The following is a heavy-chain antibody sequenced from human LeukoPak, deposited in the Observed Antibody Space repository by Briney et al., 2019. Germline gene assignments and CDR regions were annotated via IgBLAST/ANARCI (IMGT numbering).Heavy chain of an antibody. CDR1: GFTVSSNY. D-gene: IGHD2-2*01. CDR2: IYSGGST. Sequence: GRSLRLSCAASGFTVSSNYMSWVRQAPGKGLEWVSVIYSGGSTYYADSVKGRFTISRDNSKNTLYLQMNSLRAEDTAVYYCARVRKEYQLLLFDYWGQGTLVTVSS. J-gene: IGHJ4*02. V-gene: IGHV3-53*01. CDR3: ARVRKEYQLLLFDY.